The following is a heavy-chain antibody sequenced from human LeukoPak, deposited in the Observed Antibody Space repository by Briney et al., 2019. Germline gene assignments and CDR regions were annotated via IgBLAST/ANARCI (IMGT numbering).Heavy chain of an antibody. CDR1: GFTFSSYA. V-gene: IGHV3-30*04. Sequence: GGSLRLSCAASGFTFSSYAMHWVRQAPGKGLEWVAVISYDGSNKYYADSVKGRFTISRDNSKNTLYLQMNSLRAEDTAVYYCARDRFGDPGGSGAFDIWGQGTMVTVSS. CDR3: ARDRFGDPGGSGAFDI. CDR2: ISYDGSNK. J-gene: IGHJ3*02. D-gene: IGHD3-10*01.